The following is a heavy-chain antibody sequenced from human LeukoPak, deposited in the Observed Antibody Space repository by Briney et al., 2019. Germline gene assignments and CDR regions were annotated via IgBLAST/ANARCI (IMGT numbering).Heavy chain of an antibody. CDR3: AKAAGYYNYYYGMDV. CDR1: GFTFDDYA. V-gene: IGHV3-9*01. J-gene: IGHJ6*02. Sequence: PGGSLRLSCAASGFTFDDYAMHWVRQAPGKGLEWVSGISWNSGSIGYADSVKGRFTISSDNAKNSLYLQMNSLRAEDTALYYCAKAAGYYNYYYGMDVWGQGTTVTVSS. D-gene: IGHD1-26*01. CDR2: ISWNSGSI.